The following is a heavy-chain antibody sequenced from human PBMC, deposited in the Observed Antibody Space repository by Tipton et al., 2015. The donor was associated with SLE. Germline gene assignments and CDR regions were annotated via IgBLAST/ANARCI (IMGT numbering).Heavy chain of an antibody. V-gene: IGHV4-34*01. CDR1: GGAFSTYY. D-gene: IGHD5-24*01. Sequence: TLSLTCAVSGGAFSTYYWSWIRQFPGKGLGWIGEINRDGATKYNPSLKSRVTISLDMSRNHFSLKLTSVTAADTAIYYCAKLRGYWFDRWGPGTPVTVSS. CDR3: AKLRGYWFDR. J-gene: IGHJ5*02. CDR2: INRDGAT.